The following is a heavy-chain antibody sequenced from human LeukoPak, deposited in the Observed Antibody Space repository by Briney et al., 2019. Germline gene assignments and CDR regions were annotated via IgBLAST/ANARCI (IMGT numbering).Heavy chain of an antibody. Sequence: GASVNVSCKASGYTFTGYYMHWVRQAPGQGLEWMGWINPNSGGTNYAQKFQGRVTMTRDTSISTAYMELSRLRSDDTAVYYCVRPLTAAGTNYYYYGMDVWGQGTTVTVSS. V-gene: IGHV1-2*02. J-gene: IGHJ6*02. D-gene: IGHD6-13*01. CDR3: VRPLTAAGTNYYYYGMDV. CDR1: GYTFTGYY. CDR2: INPNSGGT.